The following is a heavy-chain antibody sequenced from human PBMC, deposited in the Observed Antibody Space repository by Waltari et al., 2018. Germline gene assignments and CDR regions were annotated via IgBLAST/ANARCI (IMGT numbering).Heavy chain of an antibody. Sequence: QLQLQESGPGLVKPSETLSLTCTVSGGYISSSSYYWGWIRQPPGKGREWIGAIDYRGSTYHTPPLKGRGPISVDTSNNQFSLKLSSVTAADTAVYYCARATYYDFWSGYYGRSWFDPWGQGTLVTVSS. CDR2: IDYRGST. J-gene: IGHJ5*02. CDR3: ARATYYDFWSGYYGRSWFDP. V-gene: IGHV4-39*07. D-gene: IGHD3-3*01. CDR1: GGYISSSSYY.